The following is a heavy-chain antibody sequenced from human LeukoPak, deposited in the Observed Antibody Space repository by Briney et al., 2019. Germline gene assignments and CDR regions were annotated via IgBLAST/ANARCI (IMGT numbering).Heavy chain of an antibody. CDR3: ARELRHDDI. CDR1: GYTFTSYY. D-gene: IGHD2-15*01. Sequence: SVKVSCKASGYTFTSYYMHWVRQAPGQGLEWMGGIIPIFGTANYAQKFQGRVTITADKSTSTAYMELSSLRSEDTAMYYCARELRHDDIWGQGTMVTVSS. V-gene: IGHV1-69*06. J-gene: IGHJ3*02. CDR2: IIPIFGTA.